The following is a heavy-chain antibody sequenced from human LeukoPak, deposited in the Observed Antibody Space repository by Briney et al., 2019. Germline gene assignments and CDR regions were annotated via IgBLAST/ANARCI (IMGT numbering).Heavy chain of an antibody. Sequence: GGSLRLSCPSSGFTFSSYPLYWVRQARGKGLVWVSRINSDGSGTTYADSVKGRFTISRDNAKNTLYLEMNSVRAEDTAMYYCATDRLWGQGTLVNVSS. CDR1: GFTFSSYP. V-gene: IGHV3-74*01. CDR3: ATDRL. J-gene: IGHJ4*02. CDR2: INSDGSGT.